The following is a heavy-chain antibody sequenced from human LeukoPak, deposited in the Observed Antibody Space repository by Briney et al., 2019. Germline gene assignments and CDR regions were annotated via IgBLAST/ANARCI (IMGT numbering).Heavy chain of an antibody. V-gene: IGHV3-7*01. CDR2: IKQDGSEK. J-gene: IGHJ4*02. CDR1: GFTFSGYW. Sequence: GGSLRLSCAASGFTFSGYWITWVRQAPGKGLEGVANIKQDGSEKYYVDSVRGRFTISRDNTENSLYLQMNSLRAEDTAVYYCARMSSSSWYVCDYWGQGTLVTVSS. D-gene: IGHD6-13*01. CDR3: ARMSSSSWYVCDY.